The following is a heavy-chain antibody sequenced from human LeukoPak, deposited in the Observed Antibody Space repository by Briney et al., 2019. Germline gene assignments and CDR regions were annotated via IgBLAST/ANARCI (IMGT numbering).Heavy chain of an antibody. CDR1: GGTFSSYA. J-gene: IGHJ3*02. Sequence: GASVKVSCKASGGTFSSYAISWVRQAPGQGLEWMGRIIPILGIANYAQKFQGRVTITADKSTSTAYMELSSLRSEDTAVYYCARAGRDWDGYNYGAFDIWGQGTMVTVSS. CDR2: IIPILGIA. CDR3: ARAGRDWDGYNYGAFDI. D-gene: IGHD5-24*01. V-gene: IGHV1-69*04.